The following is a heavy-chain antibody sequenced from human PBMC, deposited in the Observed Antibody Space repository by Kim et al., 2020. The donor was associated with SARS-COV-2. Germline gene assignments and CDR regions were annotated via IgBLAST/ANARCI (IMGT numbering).Heavy chain of an antibody. J-gene: IGHJ4*01. D-gene: IGHD2-21*02. V-gene: IGHV3-30*04. CDR2: ISYNGREE. Sequence: GGSLRLSCAASGFTFNIYTMHWVRQAPGKGLEWVAVISYNGREEHYTDSVKGRFTVSRDNSKDTMYLQMNSLRAEDTAVYYCARDNSGTGVTAIAYFDH. CDR1: GFTFNIYT. CDR3: ARDNSGTGVTAIAYFDH.